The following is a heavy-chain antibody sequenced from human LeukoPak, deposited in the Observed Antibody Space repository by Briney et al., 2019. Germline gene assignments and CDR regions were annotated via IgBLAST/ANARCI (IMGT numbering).Heavy chain of an antibody. CDR1: GFTFSSYA. CDR2: ISGSGGSI. D-gene: IGHD4-17*01. V-gene: IGHV3-23*01. J-gene: IGHJ4*02. Sequence: PGGSLRLSCAASGFTFSSYAMSWVRQAPGKGLEWVSAISGSGGSIYYADSVKGRFTISRDNSKNTLYLQMNSLRAEDTAVYYCAPLYGDYPFYWGQGTLVTVSS. CDR3: APLYGDYPFY.